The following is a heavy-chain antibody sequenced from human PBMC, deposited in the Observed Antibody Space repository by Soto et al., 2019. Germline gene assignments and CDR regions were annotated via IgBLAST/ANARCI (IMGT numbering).Heavy chain of an antibody. D-gene: IGHD3-22*01. V-gene: IGHV4-39*01. CDR2: IYYSGST. CDR1: GGSISSSSYY. J-gene: IGHJ6*02. Sequence: SETLSLTCTVSGGSISSSSYYWGWIRQPPGKGLEWIGSIYYSGSTYYNPSLKSRVTISVDTSKNQFSLKLSSVTAADTAVYYCASRYYYDSSGYSPFSFFYGMDVWGQGTTVTVSS. CDR3: ASRYYYDSSGYSPFSFFYGMDV.